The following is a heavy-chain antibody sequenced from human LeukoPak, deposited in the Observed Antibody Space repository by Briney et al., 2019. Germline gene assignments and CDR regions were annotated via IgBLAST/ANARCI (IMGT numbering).Heavy chain of an antibody. CDR1: GGSFSGYY. CDR3: ARVGGSGSYYNVFDY. J-gene: IGHJ4*02. V-gene: IGHV4-30-4*08. CDR2: IYYSGST. D-gene: IGHD3-10*01. Sequence: SETLSLTCAVYGGSFSGYYWSWIRQPPGKGLEWIGYIYYSGSTYYNPSLKSRVTISVDTSKNQFSLRLSSVTAADTAVYYCARVGGSGSYYNVFDYWGQGTLVTVSS.